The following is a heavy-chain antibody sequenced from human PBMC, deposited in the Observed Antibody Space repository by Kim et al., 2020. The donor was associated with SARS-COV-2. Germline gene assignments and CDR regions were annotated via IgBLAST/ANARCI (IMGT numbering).Heavy chain of an antibody. V-gene: IGHV4-59*09. CDR3: VGGAGWLPDY. CDR2: GST. J-gene: IGHJ4*02. Sequence: GSTKNNPPLKSRVTIALDTSKNQFSLKLSPATAADTAVYYCVGGAGWLPDYWGQGTLVTVPS. D-gene: IGHD5-12*01.